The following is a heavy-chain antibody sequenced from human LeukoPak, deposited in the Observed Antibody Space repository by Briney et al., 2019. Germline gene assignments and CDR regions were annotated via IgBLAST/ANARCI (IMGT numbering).Heavy chain of an antibody. J-gene: IGHJ3*02. CDR3: AREGRKITAGYSYGPPHDAFDI. D-gene: IGHD5-18*01. Sequence: ASVKVSCKASGYTFTGYYMHWVRQAPGQGLEWMGWINPNSGGTNYAQKFRGRVTMTRDTSISTAYMELSRLRSDDTAVYYCAREGRKITAGYSYGPPHDAFDIWGQATMVTVSS. V-gene: IGHV1-2*02. CDR2: INPNSGGT. CDR1: GYTFTGYY.